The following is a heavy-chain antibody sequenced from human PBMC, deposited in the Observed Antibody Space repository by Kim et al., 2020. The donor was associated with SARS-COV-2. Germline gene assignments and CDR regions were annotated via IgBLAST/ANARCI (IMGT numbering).Heavy chain of an antibody. CDR3: AGPGYSSPQGAFDI. Sequence: KQALKRRVTISGDTSKNQFALKLSCVTAADTAVYYCAGPGYSSPQGAFDIWGQGTMVTVSS. J-gene: IGHJ3*02. V-gene: IGHV4-39*01. D-gene: IGHD6-19*01.